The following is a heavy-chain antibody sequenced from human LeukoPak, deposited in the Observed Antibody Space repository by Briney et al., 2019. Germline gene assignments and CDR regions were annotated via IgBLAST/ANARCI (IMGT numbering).Heavy chain of an antibody. D-gene: IGHD5-12*01. CDR1: GGSISSYY. CDR3: ARDGLRLGYYGMDV. CDR2: IYYSGST. V-gene: IGHV4-59*01. Sequence: SETLSLTCTVSGGSISSYYWSWIRQPPGKGLEWMGYIYYSGSTNYNPSLKSRVTISVDTSKNQFSLKLSSVTAADTAVYYCARDGLRLGYYGMDVWGQGTTVTVSS. J-gene: IGHJ6*02.